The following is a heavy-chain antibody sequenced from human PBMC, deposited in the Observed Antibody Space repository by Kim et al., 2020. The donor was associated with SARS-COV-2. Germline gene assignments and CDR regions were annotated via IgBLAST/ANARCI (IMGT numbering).Heavy chain of an antibody. CDR3: ARIRYGSYVMDV. J-gene: IGHJ6*02. D-gene: IGHD1-20*01. V-gene: IGHV2-70*01. Sequence: YYGTSLKTRLTISKDTSKNQVVLTMTNMDPVDTATYYCARIRYGSYVMDVWGQGTTVTVSS.